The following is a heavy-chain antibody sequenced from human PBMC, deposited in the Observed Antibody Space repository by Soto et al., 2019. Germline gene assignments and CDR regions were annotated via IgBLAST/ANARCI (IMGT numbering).Heavy chain of an antibody. CDR3: ARQYGYSSDY. CDR1: GGSTRSGENY. Sequence: TSETMSLTSTVFGGSTRSGENYWSWIRQTPGKGLEWIGYVYYSGSTNYNPSLKSRVTISVDTSKNQFSLKLSSVTAADTAVYYCARQYGYSSDYWGQGTLVTVSS. D-gene: IGHD5-18*01. CDR2: VYYSGST. J-gene: IGHJ4*02. V-gene: IGHV4-30-4*01.